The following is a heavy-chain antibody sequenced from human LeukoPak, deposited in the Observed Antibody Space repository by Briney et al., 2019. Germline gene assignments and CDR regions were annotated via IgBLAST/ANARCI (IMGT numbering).Heavy chain of an antibody. D-gene: IGHD3-16*01. J-gene: IGHJ6*03. V-gene: IGHV3-30*18. CDR1: GFTFSSYG. CDR2: ISYDGSNK. Sequence: GGSLRLSCAASGFTFSSYGMHWVRQAPGKGLEWVALISYDGSNKYYADSVKGRFTISRDNSKNTLYLQMNSLRVEDTAVYYCAKPAYAGYYYYMDVWGKGTTVTVSS. CDR3: AKPAYAGYYYYMDV.